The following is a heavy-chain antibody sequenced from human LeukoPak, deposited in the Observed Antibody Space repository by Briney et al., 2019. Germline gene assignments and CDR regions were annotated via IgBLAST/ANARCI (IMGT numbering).Heavy chain of an antibody. D-gene: IGHD3-9*01. CDR1: GGSISSYY. J-gene: IGHJ5*02. V-gene: IGHV4-59*08. Sequence: SETLSLTCTVSGGSISSYYWSWIRQPPGKGLEWIGYIYYSGSTNYNPSLKSRVSISVDTSKNQLSLKLSSVTAADTAVYYCARQILTGYYSWFDPWGQGTLVTVSS. CDR3: ARQILTGYYSWFDP. CDR2: IYYSGST.